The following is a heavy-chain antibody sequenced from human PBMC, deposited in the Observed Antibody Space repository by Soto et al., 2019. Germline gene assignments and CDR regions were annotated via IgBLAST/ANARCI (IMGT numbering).Heavy chain of an antibody. CDR2: IYYSGST. V-gene: IGHV4-59*08. Sequence: QVQLQESGPGLVKPSETLSLTCTVSADSISSYYWSWIRQPPGKGLEWIGFIYYSGSTSYNPSLTRRLTISLDMAMNQFSLKLSSVTAADTAVYYCARHGKRPVAGGGWFDPWGQGALVTVSS. J-gene: IGHJ5*02. D-gene: IGHD6-19*01. CDR3: ARHGKRPVAGGGWFDP. CDR1: ADSISSYY.